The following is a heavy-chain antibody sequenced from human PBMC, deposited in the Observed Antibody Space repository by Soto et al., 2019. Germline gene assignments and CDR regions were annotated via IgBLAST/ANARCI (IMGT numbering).Heavy chain of an antibody. V-gene: IGHV3-64*02. J-gene: IGHJ4*02. CDR1: GFTVSNNY. D-gene: IGHD6-19*01. Sequence: GGSLRLSCAASGFTVSNNYMSWVRQAPGKGLEYVSTISSNGGSTYYADSVKNRFTISRDNSKNTLYLQMGSLRTEDMAVYYCARGSLYSSGWTNYFDYWGQGTLVTVSS. CDR2: ISSNGGST. CDR3: ARGSLYSSGWTNYFDY.